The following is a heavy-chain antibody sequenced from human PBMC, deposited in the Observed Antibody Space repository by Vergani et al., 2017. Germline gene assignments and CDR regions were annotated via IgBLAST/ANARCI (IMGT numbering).Heavy chain of an antibody. V-gene: IGHV1-46*03. CDR2: INPSGGST. J-gene: IGHJ2*01. CDR3: ARLKAPYSSSWYAGYFDL. Sequence: QVQLVQSGAEVKKPGASVQVSCKSSGSTFTSYYMHWVRQAPGQGLEWMGIINPSGGSTSYEQKFQGRVTMTRDTSTSTVYMELSSLRSEDTAVYYCARLKAPYSSSWYAGYFDLWGRGTLVTVSS. CDR1: GSTFTSYY. D-gene: IGHD6-13*01.